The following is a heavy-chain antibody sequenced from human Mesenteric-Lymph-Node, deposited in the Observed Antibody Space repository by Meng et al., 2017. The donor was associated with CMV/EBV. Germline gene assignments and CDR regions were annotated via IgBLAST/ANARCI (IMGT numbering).Heavy chain of an antibody. CDR1: GFIFSSYG. CDR3: AKDRGYSCYDGGHFDY. V-gene: IGHV3-30*02. J-gene: IGHJ4*02. CDR2: IRYDGSSK. Sequence: GESLKISCAASGFIFSSYGMHWVRQAPGKGLEWVAFIRYDGSSKYYADSVKGRFTISRDNSKNTLYLQMNSLRAEDTAVYYCAKDRGYSCYDGGHFDYWGQGTLVTVSS. D-gene: IGHD5-12*01.